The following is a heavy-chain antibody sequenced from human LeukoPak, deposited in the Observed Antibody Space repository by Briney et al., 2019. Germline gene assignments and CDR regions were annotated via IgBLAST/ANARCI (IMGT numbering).Heavy chain of an antibody. CDR3: ARDGAYCSGGSCYLYYYYYYGMDV. Sequence: ASVKVSCKASGYTFTSYYMHWVRQAPGQGLEWMGIINPSGGSTSYAQKFQGRVTMTRDTSTSTVYMELSSLRSEDTAVYYCARDGAYCSGGSCYLYYYYYYGMDVWGKGPTVTVSS. D-gene: IGHD2-15*01. CDR2: INPSGGST. CDR1: GYTFTSYY. V-gene: IGHV1-46*01. J-gene: IGHJ6*04.